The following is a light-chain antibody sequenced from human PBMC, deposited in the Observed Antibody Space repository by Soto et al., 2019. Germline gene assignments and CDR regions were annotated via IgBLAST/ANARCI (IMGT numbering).Light chain of an antibody. Sequence: DIVMTQSPLSLPVTPGEAASISCRSSQSLLHKNGNNYFNWYLQKPGQSPQLLIYMGFKRASGVPDRFSGSGSGTYFTLTISRVEAEDAGVYYCMQALQTPRTFGQGTKVEIK. V-gene: IGKV2-28*01. J-gene: IGKJ1*01. CDR1: QSLLHKNGNNY. CDR2: MGF. CDR3: MQALQTPRT.